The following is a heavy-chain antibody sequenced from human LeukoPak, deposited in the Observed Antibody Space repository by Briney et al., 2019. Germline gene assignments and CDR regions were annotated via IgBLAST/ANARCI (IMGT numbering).Heavy chain of an antibody. J-gene: IGHJ4*02. V-gene: IGHV3-53*01. D-gene: IGHD2-2*01. Sequence: PGGSLRLSCAGSGFSVSDNYMTWVRQAPGKGPEWVSVTYSGGTTYYADSVEGRFTISRDSAKNTLYLQMNSLRTEDTAVYYCAKEGGLGYCSTTSCALAHWGRGTLVTVSS. CDR2: TYSGGTT. CDR3: AKEGGLGYCSTTSCALAH. CDR1: GFSVSDNY.